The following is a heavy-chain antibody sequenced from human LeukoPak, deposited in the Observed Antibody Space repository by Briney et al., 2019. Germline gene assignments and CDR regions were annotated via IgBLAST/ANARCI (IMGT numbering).Heavy chain of an antibody. D-gene: IGHD3-10*01. CDR1: GGSISSSSYY. V-gene: IGHV4-39*07. J-gene: IGHJ6*03. CDR2: IYYSGST. CDR3: ARGSGSYGSNMDV. Sequence: SETLSLTCTVSGGSISSSSYYWGWSRQPPGKGLEWIGSIYYSGSTYYNPSLKSRVTISVDTSKNQFSLKLNFVTVAGTAIYYCARGSGSYGSNMDVWGKGTTVTISS.